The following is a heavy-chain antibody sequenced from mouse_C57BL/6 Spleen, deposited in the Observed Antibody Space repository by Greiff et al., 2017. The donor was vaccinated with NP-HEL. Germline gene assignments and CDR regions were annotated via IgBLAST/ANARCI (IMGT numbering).Heavy chain of an antibody. V-gene: IGHV1-64*01. CDR2: IHPNSGST. Sequence: VQLQQSGAELVKPGASVKLSCKASGYTFTSYWMHWVKQRPGQGLEWIGMIHPNSGSTNYNEKFKSKATLTVDKSSSTAYMQLSSLTSEDSAVYYCADYYGSRFDYWGQGTTLTVSS. CDR3: ADYYGSRFDY. CDR1: GYTFTSYW. J-gene: IGHJ2*01. D-gene: IGHD1-1*01.